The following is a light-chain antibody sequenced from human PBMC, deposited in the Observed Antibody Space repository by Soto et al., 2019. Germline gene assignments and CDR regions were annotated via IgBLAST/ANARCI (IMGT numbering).Light chain of an antibody. Sequence: DIVVTQSPATLSASPGERVTLSCRASQFVSSRLAWYQHRPGQVPRLLIYDTSTRAPGISARFSGSGSGTESTPTISSLQSEDFAVYYCQEYIQWPPGMFGPGTTVDIK. J-gene: IGKJ1*01. V-gene: IGKV3-15*01. CDR2: DTS. CDR3: QEYIQWPPGM. CDR1: QFVSSR.